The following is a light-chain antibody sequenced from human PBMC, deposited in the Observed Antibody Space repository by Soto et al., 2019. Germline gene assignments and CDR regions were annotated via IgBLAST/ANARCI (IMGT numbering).Light chain of an antibody. Sequence: QSVVAQPPSASWTPGQRVTISCSGNSSNIGSNTVNCYQHHPGTAPKLLISSNNQRHSGAPARFSCSKSGTYASPVTTGCQSEDEADYYCAAWDDSLNGYVFGTGTKVTVL. CDR3: AAWDDSLNGYV. J-gene: IGLJ1*01. CDR1: SSNIGSNT. V-gene: IGLV1-44*01. CDR2: SNN.